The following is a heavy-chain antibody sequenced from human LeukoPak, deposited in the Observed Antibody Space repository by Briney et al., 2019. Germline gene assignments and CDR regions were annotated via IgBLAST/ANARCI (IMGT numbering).Heavy chain of an antibody. J-gene: IGHJ4*02. CDR1: GFTFSDYY. CDR3: AKDDDWLRFEH. V-gene: IGHV3-23*01. D-gene: IGHD5-12*01. Sequence: GGSLRLSCAASGFTFSDYYMSWIRQAPGKVLEWVSAITSSGGSTYYADSVKGRFTISRDNSKNTLYLQMNTLRAEDTAVYYCAKDDDWLRFEHWGRGTPVSVSS. CDR2: ITSSGGST.